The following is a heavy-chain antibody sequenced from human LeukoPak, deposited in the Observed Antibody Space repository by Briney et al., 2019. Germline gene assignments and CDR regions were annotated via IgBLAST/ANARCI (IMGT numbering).Heavy chain of an antibody. CDR1: GITVSNYG. D-gene: IGHD3-22*01. CDR2: ISGSGGGK. V-gene: IGHV3-23*01. CDR3: AKRGVVIRVILVGFHKEAYYFDS. J-gene: IGHJ4*02. Sequence: GGSLRLSCAVSGITVSNYGMSWVRQAPGKGLEWVAGISGSGGGKNYADSVKGRFTISRDNFKNTLYLQMNSLRAEDTAVYFCAKRGVVIRVILVGFHKEAYYFDSWGQGALVTVSS.